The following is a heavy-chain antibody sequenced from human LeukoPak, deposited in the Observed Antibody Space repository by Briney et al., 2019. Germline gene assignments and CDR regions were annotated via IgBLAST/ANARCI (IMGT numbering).Heavy chain of an antibody. Sequence: GGSLRLSCAASGFTFSSYWMHWVRQAPGEGLVWVSLINSDGSSRNYADSVKGRFTISRDNAKNTLYLQMNSLRVEDTAVYYCAREDYSGYDFYDYWGQGFLVTVSS. D-gene: IGHD5-12*01. V-gene: IGHV3-74*01. CDR1: GFTFSSYW. CDR3: AREDYSGYDFYDY. CDR2: INSDGSSR. J-gene: IGHJ4*02.